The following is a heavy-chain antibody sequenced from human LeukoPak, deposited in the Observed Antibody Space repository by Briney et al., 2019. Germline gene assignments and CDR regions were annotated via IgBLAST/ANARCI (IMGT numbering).Heavy chain of an antibody. CDR3: ARWPLWFGERSFDY. CDR1: GFTFSSYA. Sequence: PGGSLRLSCAAYGFTFSSYAMHWVRQAPGKGLEWVAVISYDGSNKYYADSVKGRFTISRDNSKNTLYLQMNSLRAEDTAVYYCARWPLWFGERSFDYWGQGTLVTVSS. CDR2: ISYDGSNK. V-gene: IGHV3-30-3*01. D-gene: IGHD3-10*01. J-gene: IGHJ4*02.